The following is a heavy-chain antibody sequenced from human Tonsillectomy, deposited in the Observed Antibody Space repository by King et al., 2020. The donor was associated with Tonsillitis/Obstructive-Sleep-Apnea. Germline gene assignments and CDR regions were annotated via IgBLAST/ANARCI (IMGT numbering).Heavy chain of an antibody. V-gene: IGHV4-4*07. Sequence: QLQESGPGLVKPSETLSLPCTVSGGSVTSFYWSWIRQPAGKGLEWIGHIYTSGSTNYNPSLKSRVTMSVDTSKNQFSLKLTSMTAADTAVYYCARDRNSGYDAYYYYGMDVWGQGTTVTVSS. D-gene: IGHD5-12*01. CDR1: GGSVTSFY. CDR3: ARDRNSGYDAYYYYGMDV. J-gene: IGHJ6*02. CDR2: IYTSGST.